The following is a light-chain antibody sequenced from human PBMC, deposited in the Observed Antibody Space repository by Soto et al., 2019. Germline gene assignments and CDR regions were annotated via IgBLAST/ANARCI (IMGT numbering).Light chain of an antibody. V-gene: IGLV2-14*01. Sequence: QSALTQPASVSGSPGQSSTISFTGTSSDVGGYKYVSWYQQHPDKAPKLIIFEVSNRPSGISSRFSGSKSGNTASLTISGLQAEDEADYYCASYTSSSTSVIFGRGTQLTVL. J-gene: IGLJ2*01. CDR2: EVS. CDR3: ASYTSSSTSVI. CDR1: SSDVGGYKY.